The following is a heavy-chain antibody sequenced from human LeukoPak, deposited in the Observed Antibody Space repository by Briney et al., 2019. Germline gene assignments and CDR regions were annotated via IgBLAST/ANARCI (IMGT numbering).Heavy chain of an antibody. CDR1: GGSISSGGYY. J-gene: IGHJ4*02. V-gene: IGHV4-31*03. D-gene: IGHD1-26*01. Sequence: SQTLSLTCTVSGGSISSGGYYWSWIRQHPGKGLEWIGYIYYSGSTYYNPSLKSRVTISVDTSKNQFSLRLSSVTAADTAVYYCARMYSGTYGGIDYWGQGTLVTVSS. CDR2: IYYSGST. CDR3: ARMYSGTYGGIDY.